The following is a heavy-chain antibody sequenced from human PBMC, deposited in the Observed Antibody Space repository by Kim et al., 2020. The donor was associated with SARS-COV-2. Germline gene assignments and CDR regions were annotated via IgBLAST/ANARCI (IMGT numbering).Heavy chain of an antibody. CDR3: ATDSIVGTIAYGH. V-gene: IGHV3-11*01. Sequence: FYAASVKGRFTVSRDIAMKSLFLQMNSRRVEDTAVYYCATDSIVGTIAYGHWGQGTLVTVSS. J-gene: IGHJ4*02. D-gene: IGHD1-26*01.